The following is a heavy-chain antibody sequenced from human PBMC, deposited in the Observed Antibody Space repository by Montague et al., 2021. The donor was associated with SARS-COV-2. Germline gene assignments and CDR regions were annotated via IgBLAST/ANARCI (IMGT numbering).Heavy chain of an antibody. CDR1: SGSISNAIYY. CDR2: SRYGGTS. Sequence: SETLSLTCTVSSGSISNAIYYWGWIRQPPGKGPEWIGGSRYGGTSYYNPSLKSRVTISIDTSRNQCSLKMTAVTAADTAVYFCARQDIQLRFDLWGRGTLVTVSS. J-gene: IGHJ2*01. CDR3: ARQDIQLRFDL. D-gene: IGHD1-1*01. V-gene: IGHV4-39*01.